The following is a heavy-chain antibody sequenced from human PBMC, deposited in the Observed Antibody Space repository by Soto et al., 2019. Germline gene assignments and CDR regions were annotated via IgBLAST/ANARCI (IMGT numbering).Heavy chain of an antibody. V-gene: IGHV4-39*01. CDR3: ARRITIFGVVISYYFDY. CDR1: GVSISSSSYY. D-gene: IGHD3-3*01. CDR2: IYYSGST. J-gene: IGHJ4*02. Sequence: SETLSLTCTVSGVSISSSSYYWGWIRQPPGKGLEWIGRIYYSGSTYYNPSLKSRVSISVDTSKNQFSLKLSSVTAADTAVYYCARRITIFGVVISYYFDYWGQGTLVTVS.